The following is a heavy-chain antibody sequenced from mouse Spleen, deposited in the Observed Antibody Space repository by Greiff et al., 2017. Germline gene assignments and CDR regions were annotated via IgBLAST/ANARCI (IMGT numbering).Heavy chain of an antibody. V-gene: IGHV5-6-2*01. Sequence: EVKLMESGGGLVKLGGSLKLSCAASGFTFSSYYMSWVRQTPEKRLELVAAINSNGGSTYYPDTVKGRFTISRDNAKNTLYLQMSSLKSEDTALYYCARQGLVWSQYYFDYWGQGTTLTVSS. CDR3: ARQGLVWSQYYFDY. J-gene: IGHJ2*01. CDR2: INSNGGST. CDR1: GFTFSSYY. D-gene: IGHD2-10*02.